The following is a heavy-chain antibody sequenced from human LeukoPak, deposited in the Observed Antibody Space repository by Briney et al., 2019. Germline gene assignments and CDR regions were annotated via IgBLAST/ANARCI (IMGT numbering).Heavy chain of an antibody. CDR1: GFTFSNYG. J-gene: IGHJ4*02. D-gene: IGHD6-13*01. Sequence: PGRSLRLSCAASGFTFSNYGMHWGRQAPRKGLEWVAMISYDGSNKYYVDSVKGRFTISRDNSKNTLYLQMNSLRAEDTAVYYCAKERVPGSWWGVFFDYWGQGTLVTVSS. CDR2: ISYDGSNK. V-gene: IGHV3-30*18. CDR3: AKERVPGSWWGVFFDY.